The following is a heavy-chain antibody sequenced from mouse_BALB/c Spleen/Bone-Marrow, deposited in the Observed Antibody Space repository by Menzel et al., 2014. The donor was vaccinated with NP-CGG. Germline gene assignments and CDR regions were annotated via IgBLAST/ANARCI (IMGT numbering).Heavy chain of an antibody. CDR2: IDPANGNT. Sequence: VQLKQSGADLVKPGASVKMSCTPSGFNIKDTYMHWVQQTPEQGLEWIGRIDPANGNTKYDPKFQGKATITADTSSNTAYLQLSSLTSEDTAVYCCARWDDYGSDYWGQGTTLTVSS. V-gene: IGHV14-3*02. J-gene: IGHJ2*01. CDR1: GFNIKDTY. CDR3: ARWDDYGSDY. D-gene: IGHD2-4*01.